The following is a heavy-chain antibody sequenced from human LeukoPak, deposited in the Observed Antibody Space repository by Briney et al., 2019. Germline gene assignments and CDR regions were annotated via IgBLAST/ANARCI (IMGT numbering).Heavy chain of an antibody. CDR2: ITGRGDDT. Sequence: GGSLRLSCAASGFMFKSYATSWVRQAPGKGLEWLSGITGRGDDTKYADSVKGRFIISRDNSKNTVHLHLNGLTVEDAAVYYCAKDIFSSVGTPDYWGQGTRVTVSS. J-gene: IGHJ4*02. CDR3: AKDIFSSVGTPDY. V-gene: IGHV3-23*01. CDR1: GFMFKSYA. D-gene: IGHD3-3*02.